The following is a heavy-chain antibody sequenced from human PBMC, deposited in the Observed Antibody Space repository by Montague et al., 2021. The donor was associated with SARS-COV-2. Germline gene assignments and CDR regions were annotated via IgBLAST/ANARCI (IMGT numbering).Heavy chain of an antibody. D-gene: IGHD6-13*01. CDR1: GDSMNNYY. CDR2: INYSGST. CDR3: ARAPIYRSSWYAYFDY. J-gene: IGHJ4*02. Sequence: SETLSLTCTVSGDSMNNYYWSWFRQPPGKGLEWIGYINYSGSTHXXPSLQSRVTLSKDTSKNQFSLRLTSVTAADTAMYFCARAPIYRSSWYAYFDYWGQGTLVTVSS. V-gene: IGHV4-59*01.